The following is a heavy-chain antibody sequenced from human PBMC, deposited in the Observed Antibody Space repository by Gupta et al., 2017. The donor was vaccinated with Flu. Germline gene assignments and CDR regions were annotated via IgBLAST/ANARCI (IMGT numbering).Heavy chain of an antibody. D-gene: IGHD6-19*01. CDR1: GYTFTGYY. CDR3: ARFRYSSGWSSYYYYGMDV. V-gene: IGHV1-2*02. J-gene: IGHJ6*02. CDR2: INPNSGGT. Sequence: QVQLVQSGAEVKKPGASVKVSCKASGYTFTGYYMHWVRQAPGQGLEWMGWINPNSGGTNYAQKFQGRVTMTRDTSISTAYMELSRLRSDDTAVYYCARFRYSSGWSSYYYYGMDVWGQGTTVTVSS.